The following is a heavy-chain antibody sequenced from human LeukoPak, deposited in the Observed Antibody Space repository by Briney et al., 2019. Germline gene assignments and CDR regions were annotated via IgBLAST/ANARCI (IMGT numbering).Heavy chain of an antibody. CDR1: GGTFSSYA. D-gene: IGHD2-15*01. CDR2: IIPIFGTA. J-gene: IGHJ5*02. V-gene: IGHV1-69*13. CDR3: ARDCSGGSCYSNNWFDP. Sequence: SVKVSSKASGGTFSSYAISWVRQAPGQGLEWMGGIIPIFGTANYAQKFQGRVTITADESTSTAYMELSSLRSEDTAVYYCARDCSGGSCYSNNWFDPWGQGTLVTVSS.